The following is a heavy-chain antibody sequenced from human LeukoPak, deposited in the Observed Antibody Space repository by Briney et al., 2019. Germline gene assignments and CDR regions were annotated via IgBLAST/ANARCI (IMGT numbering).Heavy chain of an antibody. D-gene: IGHD2-8*02. CDR1: GFTFSSYA. J-gene: IGHJ4*02. CDR2: ISSSGGST. V-gene: IGHV3-23*01. Sequence: PGGSLRLSCAASGFTFSSYAMSWVRQAPGKGLEWVSAISSSGGSTYYADSVKGRFTISRDNSKNTLYLKMNSLRAEDTAVYYCAKSPLDIVLVVYAKYYFDYWGQGTLVTVSS. CDR3: AKSPLDIVLVVYAKYYFDY.